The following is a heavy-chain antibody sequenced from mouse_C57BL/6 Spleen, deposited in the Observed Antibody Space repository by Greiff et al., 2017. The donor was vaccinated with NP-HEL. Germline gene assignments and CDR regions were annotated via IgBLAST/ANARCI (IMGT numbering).Heavy chain of an antibody. CDR2: INPNNGGT. Sequence: VQLQQSGPELVKPGASVKMSCKASGYTFTDYNMHWVKQSHGKSLEWIGYINPNNGGTSYNQKFKGKATLTVNKSSSTAYMELRSLTSEDSAVYYCARKGGTGTGFAYWGQGTLVTVSA. D-gene: IGHD4-1*01. CDR3: ARKGGTGTGFAY. J-gene: IGHJ3*01. V-gene: IGHV1-22*01. CDR1: GYTFTDYN.